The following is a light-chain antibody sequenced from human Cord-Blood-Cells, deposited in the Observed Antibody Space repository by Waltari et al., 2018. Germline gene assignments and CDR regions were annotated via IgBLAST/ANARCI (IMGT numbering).Light chain of an antibody. V-gene: IGKV4-1*01. J-gene: IGKJ1*01. CDR1: QSALYRSNNKNY. CDR2: WAS. Sequence: DIVMTRSPDSLAVSLGERATINCKSSQSALYRSNNKNYLAWYQQKPGQPPKLLIYWASTRESGVPDRFSGSGSGTDFTLTISSLQAEDVAVYYCQQYYSTPWTFGQGTKVEIK. CDR3: QQYYSTPWT.